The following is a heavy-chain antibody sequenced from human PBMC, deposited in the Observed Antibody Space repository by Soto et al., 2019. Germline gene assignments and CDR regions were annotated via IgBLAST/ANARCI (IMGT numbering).Heavy chain of an antibody. D-gene: IGHD6-6*01. Sequence: ASVKVSCKTSGYMFTTYGISWVRQAPGQGLEWIAWISAYNGNKKYAQKFQGRVTMTTDTSTTTVSMELRNLTSDDTGTYFCARTGGGMAARPLEYWGQGTLVTVS. CDR2: ISAYNGNK. CDR1: GYMFTTYG. CDR3: ARTGGGMAARPLEY. V-gene: IGHV1-18*04. J-gene: IGHJ4*02.